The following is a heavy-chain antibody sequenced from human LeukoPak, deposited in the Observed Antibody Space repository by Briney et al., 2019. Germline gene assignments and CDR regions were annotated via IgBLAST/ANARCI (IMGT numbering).Heavy chain of an antibody. D-gene: IGHD4-17*01. CDR1: GFTVSSNY. V-gene: IGHV3-66*01. CDR3: ARDKHGDYECNYYYMDV. Sequence: GGSLRLSCAVSGFTVSSNYMSWVRQAPGKGLEWVSVIYSSGSAYYADSVKGRFTISRDNSKNTLYLQMNSRRAEDTAVYYCARDKHGDYECNYYYMDVWGKGTTVTISS. CDR2: IYSSGSA. J-gene: IGHJ6*03.